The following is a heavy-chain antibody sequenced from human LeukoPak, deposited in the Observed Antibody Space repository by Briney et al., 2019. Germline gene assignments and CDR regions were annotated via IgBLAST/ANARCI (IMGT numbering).Heavy chain of an antibody. CDR1: GGSISSSSYY. V-gene: IGHV4-39*01. Sequence: SETLSLTCTVSGGSISSSSYYWGWIRQPPGKGLEWVGSIYYCGSTYYNPSLKSRVTISVDTSKNQFSLKLSSVTAADTAVYYCARPISSGSYSFDLGYWGQGTLVTVSS. J-gene: IGHJ4*02. D-gene: IGHD1-26*01. CDR2: IYYCGST. CDR3: ARPISSGSYSFDLGY.